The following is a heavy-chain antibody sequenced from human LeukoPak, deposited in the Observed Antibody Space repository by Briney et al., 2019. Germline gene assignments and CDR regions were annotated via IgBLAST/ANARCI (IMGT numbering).Heavy chain of an antibody. CDR1: GFTFDDYG. D-gene: IGHD2-2*01. CDR2: INWNGGST. CDR3: ARAPIVPANNYYYYHMDV. J-gene: IGHJ6*03. V-gene: IGHV3-20*04. Sequence: GGSLRLSCAASGFTFDDYGMNWVRQAPGKGLEWVSGINWNGGSTAYADSVKGRFTISRDNAKNSLYLQMNSLRAEDTALYYCARAPIVPANNYYYYHMDVWGKGTTVTVSS.